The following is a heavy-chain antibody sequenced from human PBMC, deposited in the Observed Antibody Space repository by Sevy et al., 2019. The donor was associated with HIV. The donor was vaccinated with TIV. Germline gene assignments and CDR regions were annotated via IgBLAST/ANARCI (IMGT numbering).Heavy chain of an antibody. V-gene: IGHV3-23*01. CDR2: ISGSGSTT. CDR1: GFTFGNYA. D-gene: IGHD3-22*01. CDR3: AKDTRGYYRPIDY. J-gene: IGHJ4*02. Sequence: GGSLRLSCAASGFTFGNYAMNWVRQTPGKGLEWVSYISGSGSTTYYAEYLKGRFTVSRDNSQNTLYLQMSSLRAEDTALYYCAKDTRGYYRPIDYWGQGTLVTVSS.